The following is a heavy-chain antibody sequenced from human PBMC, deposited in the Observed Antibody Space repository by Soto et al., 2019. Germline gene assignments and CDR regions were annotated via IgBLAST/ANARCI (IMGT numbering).Heavy chain of an antibody. CDR3: ARELLFYDSDGFSWDDDLDI. CDR2: IYQSGST. Sequence: SETLSLTCAVSGGSLSSSAYSWSWIRQPPGKGLEWIGFIYQSGSTYYNPSLKSRVTMSLDRPKNQFSLKLSSVTAADAAVYYCARELLFYDSDGFSWDDDLDIWGQGTMVTVSS. D-gene: IGHD3-22*01. CDR1: GGSLSSSAYS. J-gene: IGHJ3*02. V-gene: IGHV4-30-2*01.